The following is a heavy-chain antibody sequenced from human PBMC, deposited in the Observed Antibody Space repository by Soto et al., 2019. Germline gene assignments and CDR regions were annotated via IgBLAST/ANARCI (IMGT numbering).Heavy chain of an antibody. CDR3: ARDHKWDGMNV. J-gene: IGHJ6*02. V-gene: IGHV4-31*03. D-gene: IGHD1-26*01. CDR2: INYSGTT. CDR1: GGSFSSDSFI. Sequence: PSETLSLTCSVSGGSFSSDSFIWSWVRQFPGKGLEWIGYINYSGTTYYNPSLRSRITMSVDTSKNQFSLNLSSVTAADTAVYYCARDHKWDGMNVWSQGTTVTVS.